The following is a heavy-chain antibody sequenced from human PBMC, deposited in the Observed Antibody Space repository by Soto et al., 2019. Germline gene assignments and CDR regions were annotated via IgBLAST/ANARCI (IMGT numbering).Heavy chain of an antibody. CDR1: GFTFSSNW. CDR3: ATGSCWYSPDS. CDR2: IDNDGSSR. D-gene: IGHD6-19*01. V-gene: IGHV3-74*01. J-gene: IGHJ5*02. Sequence: EVQLVESGGGLVQPGGSLSLSCAASGFTFSSNWMHWVRQGPGKGLVWVSRIDNDGSSRDYADSVKGRFTISRDNAKNTRYLEMSSLRAEDTAVYYCATGSCWYSPDSWGQGTLVTVSS.